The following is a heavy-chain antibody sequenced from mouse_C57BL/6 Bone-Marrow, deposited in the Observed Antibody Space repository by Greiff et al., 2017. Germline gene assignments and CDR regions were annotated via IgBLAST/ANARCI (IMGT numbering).Heavy chain of an antibody. J-gene: IGHJ3*01. V-gene: IGHV3-6*01. Sequence: EVQLQQSGPGLVKPSQSLSLTCSVTGYSITSGYYWNWIRQFPGNKLEWMGYISYDGSNNYNPSLKNRISITRDTSKNQFFLKLNSVTTEDTATYYCARVDDGYRFAYWGQGTLVTVSA. CDR2: ISYDGSN. CDR3: ARVDDGYRFAY. CDR1: GYSITSGYY. D-gene: IGHD2-3*01.